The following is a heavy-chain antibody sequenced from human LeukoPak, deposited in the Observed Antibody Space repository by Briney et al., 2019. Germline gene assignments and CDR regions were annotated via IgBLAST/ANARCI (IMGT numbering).Heavy chain of an antibody. Sequence: GGSLRLSCAASGFTFSDYYMSWIRKAPGKGLEWVSYISSSGSTIYYADSVKGRFTISRDNAKNSLYLQMNSLRAEDTAVYYCARDPLGYGDYYYYGMDVWGQGTTVTVSS. CDR3: ARDPLGYGDYYYYGMDV. V-gene: IGHV3-11*01. CDR2: ISSSGSTI. D-gene: IGHD4-17*01. J-gene: IGHJ6*02. CDR1: GFTFSDYY.